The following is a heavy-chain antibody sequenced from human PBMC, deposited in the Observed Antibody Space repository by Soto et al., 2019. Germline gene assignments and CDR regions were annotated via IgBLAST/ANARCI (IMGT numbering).Heavy chain of an antibody. Sequence: SETLSLTCPISGGSVSVYYWSWIRQSTGQGLEWIGYIYASGSPYYNPSLRSRVTISADTSKNQISLKLTSPTAEDTAVYYCARDQNRWIQLQTLFDYWGQGTLVTVSS. CDR3: ARDQNRWIQLQTLFDY. D-gene: IGHD5-18*01. CDR2: IYASGSP. J-gene: IGHJ4*02. CDR1: GGSVSVYY. V-gene: IGHV4-59*02.